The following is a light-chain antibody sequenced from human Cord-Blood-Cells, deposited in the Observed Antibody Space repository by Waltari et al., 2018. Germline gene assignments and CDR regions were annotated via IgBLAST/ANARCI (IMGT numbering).Light chain of an antibody. CDR3: QQSYSTPYT. V-gene: IGKV1-39*01. CDR2: AAS. CDR1: QSISSY. Sequence: IEMNQAPTSQYASVRDRANHPCRASQSISSYLNWYQQKPGKAPKLLIYAASSLQSGVPSRFSGSGSGTDFTLTISSLQPEDFATYYCQQSYSTPYTFGQGTKLEIK. J-gene: IGKJ2*01.